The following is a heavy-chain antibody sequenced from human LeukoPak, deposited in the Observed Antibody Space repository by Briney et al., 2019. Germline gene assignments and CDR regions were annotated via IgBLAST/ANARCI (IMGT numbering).Heavy chain of an antibody. D-gene: IGHD1/OR15-1a*01. Sequence: PGVSLRLSCAASGFTFSSYRMNWVRQAPGKGLEWVSSISSSSSYIYYADSVKGRFTISRDNAKNSLSLQMNSLRAEDTAVYYCAREPYPTTPSDPWGQGTLVTVSS. CDR1: GFTFSSYR. CDR2: ISSSSSYI. V-gene: IGHV3-21*01. J-gene: IGHJ5*02. CDR3: AREPYPTTPSDP.